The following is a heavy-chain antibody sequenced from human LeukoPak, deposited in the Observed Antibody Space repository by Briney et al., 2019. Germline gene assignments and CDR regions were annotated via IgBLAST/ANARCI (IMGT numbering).Heavy chain of an antibody. CDR1: GFRLDNYW. CDR2: INEDGSKI. J-gene: IGHJ4*02. V-gene: IGHV3-7*05. CDR3: ARWSHVSGRWFLDN. D-gene: IGHD3-10*01. Sequence: PGGSLRLSCEASGFRLDNYWMTWVHQAPGKGLEWVADINEDGSKIYSLDSVKGRFTISRDNAKNSLSLQLNTLRAEDTAVYYCARWSHVSGRWFLDNWGRGTLVSVSS.